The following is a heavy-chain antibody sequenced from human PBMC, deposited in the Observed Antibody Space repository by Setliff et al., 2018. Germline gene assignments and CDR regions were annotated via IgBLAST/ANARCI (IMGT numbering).Heavy chain of an antibody. CDR1: GYTFTDFG. CDR3: MRLVRFCSRTVCQRTSGDEA. V-gene: IGHV1-18*04. J-gene: IGHJ5*02. D-gene: IGHD3-3*01. CDR2: IGVYSGNT. Sequence: ASVKVSCKASGYTFTDFGINWVRQAPGQGLEWLGWIGVYSGNTYSAQRFQGRVSLTTDESTNTAYLELRGLRSDDTAVYYCMRLVRFCSRTVCQRTSGDEAWGQGTLVTVSS.